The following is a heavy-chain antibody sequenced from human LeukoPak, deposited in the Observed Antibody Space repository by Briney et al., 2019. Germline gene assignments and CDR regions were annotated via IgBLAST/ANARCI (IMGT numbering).Heavy chain of an antibody. CDR1: GFTFSDYY. Sequence: GGSLRLSCAASGFTFSDYYMGWIRQAPGKGLEWVSYISSSGSTIYYADFVKGRFTISRDNAKNSLYLQMNSLRAEDTAVYYCAREGYSGYVFDYWGQGTLVTVSS. CDR2: ISSSGSTI. V-gene: IGHV3-11*04. D-gene: IGHD5-12*01. CDR3: AREGYSGYVFDY. J-gene: IGHJ4*02.